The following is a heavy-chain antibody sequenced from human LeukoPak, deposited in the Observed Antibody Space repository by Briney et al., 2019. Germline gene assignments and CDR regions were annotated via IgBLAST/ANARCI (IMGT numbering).Heavy chain of an antibody. J-gene: IGHJ3*02. Sequence: ASVKVSCKASVYTFTGYYMHWVRQAPGHGLEWMGWINPNSGGTNYAQKFQGRVTMTRDTSISTAYMELSRLRPDDTAVYYCARGAGMVPDAFDIWGQGTMVTVSS. CDR1: VYTFTGYY. D-gene: IGHD5-18*01. CDR3: ARGAGMVPDAFDI. CDR2: INPNSGGT. V-gene: IGHV1-2*02.